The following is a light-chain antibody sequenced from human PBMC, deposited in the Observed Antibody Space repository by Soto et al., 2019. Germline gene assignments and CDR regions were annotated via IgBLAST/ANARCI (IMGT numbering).Light chain of an antibody. CDR1: SSDVGGYNY. CDR3: SSSTSTSTHV. V-gene: IGLV2-14*01. J-gene: IGLJ1*01. Sequence: QAVVTQPASVSGSPGQSITISCTGTSSDVGGYNYVSWYQQHPGKAPRLMIYEVSNRPSGISNRFSGSKSGNTASLTISGLQAEDEADYYCSSSTSTSTHVFGTGTKLTVL. CDR2: EVS.